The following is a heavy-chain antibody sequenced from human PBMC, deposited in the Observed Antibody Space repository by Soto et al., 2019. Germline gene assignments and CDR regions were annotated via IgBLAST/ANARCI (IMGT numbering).Heavy chain of an antibody. J-gene: IGHJ4*02. Sequence: SETLSLTCTVSGASITFGVYSWSGIRQTPGKGLEWIGYINHLETTFYNPSFESRLTLSIDRAKNQFSLKLHSMSAADRAVYFCARGGGSDSFDYWGQGILVTVSS. V-gene: IGHV4-30-2*01. D-gene: IGHD1-26*01. CDR1: GASITFGVYS. CDR2: INHLETT. CDR3: ARGGGSDSFDY.